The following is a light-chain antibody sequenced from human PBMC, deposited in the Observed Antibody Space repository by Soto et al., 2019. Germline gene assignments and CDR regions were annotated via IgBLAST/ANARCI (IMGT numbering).Light chain of an antibody. J-gene: IGKJ5*01. CDR2: DAS. Sequence: EIVLTQSPATLSLSPGERATLSCRASQSVSSYLAWYQQKPGQAPRLLIYDASNRATGIPARFSGSGSGTEFTLTISSLEPEDFAVYYCQQRSNWPPVIFGQGTRLEIK. CDR1: QSVSSY. CDR3: QQRSNWPPVI. V-gene: IGKV3-11*01.